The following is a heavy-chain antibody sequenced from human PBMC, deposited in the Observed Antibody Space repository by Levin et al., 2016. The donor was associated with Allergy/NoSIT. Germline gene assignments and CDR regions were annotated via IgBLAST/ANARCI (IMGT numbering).Heavy chain of an antibody. CDR3: ARLIPIFGVPHKYYYYMDV. V-gene: IGHV5-10-1*01. J-gene: IGHJ6*03. Sequence: VRQMPGKGLEWMGTIDPSDSYTKYSPSFQGHVTISADKAFSTAYLQWSRLRASDTAMYYCARLIPIFGVPHKYYYYMDVWGKGTTVTVSS. D-gene: IGHD3-3*01. CDR2: IDPSDSYT.